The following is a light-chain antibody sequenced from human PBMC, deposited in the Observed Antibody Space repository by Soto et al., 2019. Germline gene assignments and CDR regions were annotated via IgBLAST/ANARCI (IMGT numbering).Light chain of an antibody. CDR2: KAS. CDR3: QQYNSYSWT. V-gene: IGKV1-5*03. Sequence: DIQMTQSPSTLSASVGDRVTITCRASQSISNWLAWFQQKPGKAPKLLIYKASSLESGVPSRFSGNGSGTEFTLTISSLQPDDFATYYCQQYNSYSWTFGQGTKVEIK. J-gene: IGKJ1*01. CDR1: QSISNW.